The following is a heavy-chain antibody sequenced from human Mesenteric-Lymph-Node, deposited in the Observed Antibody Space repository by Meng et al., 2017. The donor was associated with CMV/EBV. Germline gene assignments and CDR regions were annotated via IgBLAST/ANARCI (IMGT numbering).Heavy chain of an antibody. V-gene: IGHV3-48*03. J-gene: IGHJ4*02. CDR2: ISSGGSTI. CDR3: ARGPLFDY. CDR1: GFTFSSFE. Sequence: GESLKISCAASGFTFSSFEMNWVRQAPGRGLEWVSYISSGGSTIFYADSVKGRFTISRDNDENSLYLQMNSLRAEDTAVYYCARGPLFDYWGQGTLVTVSS.